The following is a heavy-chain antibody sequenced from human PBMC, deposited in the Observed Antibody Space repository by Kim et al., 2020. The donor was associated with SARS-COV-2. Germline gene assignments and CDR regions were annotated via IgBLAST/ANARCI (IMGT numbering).Heavy chain of an antibody. CDR3: AKARPFPYSSGWYSHFDY. V-gene: IGHV3-23*01. Sequence: KGRFTISKDNSKNTLYLQMNSLRAEDTAVYYCAKARPFPYSSGWYSHFDYWGQGTLVTVSS. J-gene: IGHJ4*02. D-gene: IGHD6-19*01.